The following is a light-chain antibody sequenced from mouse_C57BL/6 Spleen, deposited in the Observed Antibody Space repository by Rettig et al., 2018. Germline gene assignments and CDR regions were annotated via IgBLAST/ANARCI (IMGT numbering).Light chain of an antibody. CDR3: SQSTHVPLT. CDR2: KVS. J-gene: IGKJ5*01. CDR1: QSLVHSNGNTY. Sequence: DVVMTQTPLSLPVSLGDQASISCRSSQSLVHSNGNTYLHWYLQKPGQSPKLLIYKVSNRFSGVPDRFSGSGSGTDFTLSRVEAEDLGVYFCSQSTHVPLTFGAGTKLELK. V-gene: IGKV1-110*01.